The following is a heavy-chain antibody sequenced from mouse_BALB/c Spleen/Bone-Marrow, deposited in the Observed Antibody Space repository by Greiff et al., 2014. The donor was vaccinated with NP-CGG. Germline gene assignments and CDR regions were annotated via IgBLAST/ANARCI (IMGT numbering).Heavy chain of an antibody. J-gene: IGHJ2*01. Sequence: VQLKESGPGLVKPSQSLSLTCTVTGYSITSDYAWNWIRQFPGNKLEWMGYISYSGSTSYNPSLKSRISITRDTSKNQFFLQLNSVTTEDTATYYCARGRTYFDYWGQGTTLTVPS. V-gene: IGHV3-2*02. CDR3: ARGRTYFDY. CDR1: GYSITSDYA. CDR2: ISYSGST.